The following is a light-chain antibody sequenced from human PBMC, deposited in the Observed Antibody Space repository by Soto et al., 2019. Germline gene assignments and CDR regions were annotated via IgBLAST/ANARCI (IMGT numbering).Light chain of an antibody. V-gene: IGLV1-40*01. Sequence: QSVLTQPPSVSGAPGQRVTISCTGSSSNIGAGYGVHWYQQLPGTAPKLLIYGNNNRPSGVPDRFSGSKSGTSASLAITGLQAEDEADYYCQFYDSSLSGWVFGGGTKLTVL. CDR3: QFYDSSLSGWV. J-gene: IGLJ3*02. CDR1: SSNIGAGYG. CDR2: GNN.